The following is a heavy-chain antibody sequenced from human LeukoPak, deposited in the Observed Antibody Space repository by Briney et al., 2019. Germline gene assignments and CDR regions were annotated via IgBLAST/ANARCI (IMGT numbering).Heavy chain of an antibody. CDR3: AKRSHDYIWGSHFDY. CDR1: GFTFSSYA. CDR2: ISGGGGGGGRT. V-gene: IGHV3-23*01. Sequence: QPGGSLRLSCAASGFTFSSYAMNWVGQAPGKGLELVSAISGGGGGGGRTYYADSVKGRFTISRDISKNTLYLQTNSMRAEDTAVYYCAKRSHDYIWGSHFDYWGQGTLVTVSS. J-gene: IGHJ4*02. D-gene: IGHD3-16*01.